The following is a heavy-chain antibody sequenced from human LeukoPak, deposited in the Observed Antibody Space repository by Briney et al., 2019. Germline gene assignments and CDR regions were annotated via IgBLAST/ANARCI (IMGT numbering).Heavy chain of an antibody. D-gene: IGHD1-26*01. CDR1: GGSISSYY. J-gene: IGHJ4*02. V-gene: IGHV4-34*01. CDR3: AKSGGYGLIDY. CDR2: INHSGST. Sequence: SETLSLTCTVSGGSISSYYWSWIRQPPGKGLEWIGEINHSGSTNYNPSLQSRVTISIETSKNQISLRLNSVTAADTAIYYCAKSGGYGLIDYWGQGTLVTVSS.